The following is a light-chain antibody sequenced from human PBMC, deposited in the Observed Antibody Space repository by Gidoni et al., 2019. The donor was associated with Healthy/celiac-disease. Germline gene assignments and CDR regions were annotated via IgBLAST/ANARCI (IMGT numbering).Light chain of an antibody. V-gene: IGKV3-20*01. CDR1: QSVSSSY. Sequence: EIVLTQSPGTLSLAPGERATLSCRASQSVSSSYLAWYQQKPGQAPRLLIHGASSRATGIPDRFSGSGSGTDFTLTISRLEPEDFAVYYCQQYGSSPALTFGGGTKVE. CDR2: GAS. J-gene: IGKJ4*01. CDR3: QQYGSSPALT.